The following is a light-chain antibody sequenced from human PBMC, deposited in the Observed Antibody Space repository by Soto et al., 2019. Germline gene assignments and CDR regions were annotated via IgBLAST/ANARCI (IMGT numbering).Light chain of an antibody. V-gene: IGKV1-6*01. CDR1: QAIRSD. CDR3: LQDYNYPRT. Sequence: AVQMTQSPSSLSASVGDRVTITCRASQAIRSDLGWYQMKPGKVPKLLIYAASNLQSGVPSRFIGRGYGTDFTLTISSLQPEDVATYYCLQDYNYPRTFGQGTKVEI. J-gene: IGKJ1*01. CDR2: AAS.